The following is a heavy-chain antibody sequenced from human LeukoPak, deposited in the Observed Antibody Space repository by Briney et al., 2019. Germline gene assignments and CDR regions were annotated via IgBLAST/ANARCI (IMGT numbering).Heavy chain of an antibody. J-gene: IGHJ3*02. D-gene: IGHD3-16*02. V-gene: IGHV1-18*01. Sequence: ASVKVSCKASGGTFSSYGISWVRQAPGQGLEWMGWISAYNGNTNYAQKLQGRVTMTTDTSTSTAYMELRSLRSDDTAVYYCARDGPKDDYVWGSYRYQSDIWGQGTMVTVSS. CDR2: ISAYNGNT. CDR3: ARDGPKDDYVWGSYRYQSDI. CDR1: GGTFSSYG.